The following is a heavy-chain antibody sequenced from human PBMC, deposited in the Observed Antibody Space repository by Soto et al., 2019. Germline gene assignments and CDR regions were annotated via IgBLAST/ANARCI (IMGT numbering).Heavy chain of an antibody. Sequence: GESLKISCQCSGFTFSNFWIAWVRQLPGKGLEWMGIIYPGDYETRYSPSFHGKVTISADRSIGTAYLQWSSLEASDSAFYFCARSPRSSPYFDYWGQGALVTVSS. D-gene: IGHD6-13*01. CDR3: ARSPRSSPYFDY. J-gene: IGHJ4*02. CDR1: GFTFSNFW. V-gene: IGHV5-51*01. CDR2: IYPGDYET.